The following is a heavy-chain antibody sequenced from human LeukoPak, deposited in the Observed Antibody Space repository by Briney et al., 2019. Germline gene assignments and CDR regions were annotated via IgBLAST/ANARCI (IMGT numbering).Heavy chain of an antibody. CDR3: AKERAAAATPEWYFDL. D-gene: IGHD6-13*01. CDR1: GFTFDDYA. CDR2: ISWNSGSI. J-gene: IGHJ2*01. Sequence: LTGGSLRLSCAASGFTFDDYAMHWVRQAPGKGLEWVSGISWNSGSIGFADSVKGRFTISRDNAKNSLYLQMNSLRAEDTALYYCAKERAAAATPEWYFDLWGRGTLVTVSS. V-gene: IGHV3-9*01.